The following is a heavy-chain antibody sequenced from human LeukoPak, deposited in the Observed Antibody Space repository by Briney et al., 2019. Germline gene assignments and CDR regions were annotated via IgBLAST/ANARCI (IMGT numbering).Heavy chain of an antibody. CDR3: ARDSGWWRFDF. CDR1: GLNFSSRW. D-gene: IGHD6-13*01. Sequence: AGGSLRLSCAASGLNFSSRWMNWVRQAPGQGLEWVASIKEDGSEKHYVDSVKGRFTISRDNGKNSLYLQVNSLRAEDTAVYYCARDSGWWRFDFWGQGTLVTVSS. CDR2: IKEDGSEK. J-gene: IGHJ4*02. V-gene: IGHV3-7*03.